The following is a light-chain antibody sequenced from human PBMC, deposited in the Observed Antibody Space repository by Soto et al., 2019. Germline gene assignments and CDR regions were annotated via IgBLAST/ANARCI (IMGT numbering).Light chain of an antibody. V-gene: IGKV1-27*01. CDR2: AAS. Sequence: IQMTQSPSSLSASVGDRVTITCLASQGISNYLAWSQQKPGKVPKLLIYAASTLQSGVPSRFSGSGSGTDFTLTISSLQPEDVATYYFQKYNSAPWTFGQGTKVDIK. J-gene: IGKJ1*01. CDR3: QKYNSAPWT. CDR1: QGISNY.